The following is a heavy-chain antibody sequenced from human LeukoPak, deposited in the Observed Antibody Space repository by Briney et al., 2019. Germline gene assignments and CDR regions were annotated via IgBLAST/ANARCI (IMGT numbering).Heavy chain of an antibody. Sequence: SETLSLTCTVSGGSISSSSYYWGWIRQPPGKGLEWIGSIYYSGSTYYNPSLKSRVTISVDTSKNQFSLKLSSVTAADTAVYYCARDLPGPRALRYFDWLGIVGWFDPWGQGTLVTVSS. CDR1: GGSISSSSYY. V-gene: IGHV4-39*07. D-gene: IGHD3-9*01. CDR3: ARDLPGPRALRYFDWLGIVGWFDP. CDR2: IYYSGST. J-gene: IGHJ5*02.